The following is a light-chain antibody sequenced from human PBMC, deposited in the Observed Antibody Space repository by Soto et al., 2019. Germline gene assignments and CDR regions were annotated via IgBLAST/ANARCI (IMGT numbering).Light chain of an antibody. Sequence: EIVMTQSPATLSVSPGERVTLSYRASQSVSTNLAWYHQKPDQAPRRLIYGASTNAPGIPARFSGSGSGTDFPITISRLEPEDFAVYYCPQYGYSPITFGQGTRLEIK. CDR2: GAS. J-gene: IGKJ5*01. V-gene: IGKV3-15*01. CDR3: PQYGYSPIT. CDR1: QSVSTN.